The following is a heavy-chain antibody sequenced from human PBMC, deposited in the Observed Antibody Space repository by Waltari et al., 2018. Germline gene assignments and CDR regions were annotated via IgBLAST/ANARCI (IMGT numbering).Heavy chain of an antibody. J-gene: IGHJ4*02. CDR1: GYTFSNFG. Sequence: QVQLVQSGPEVKKPGASVKVSCKASGYTFSNFGISWVRQAPGQGPEWMGWISGNNGDTSYAQKFQCRVTMTTDTPTNTAYMELRSLRSDDTAVYYCARGPSFLSAYSSGWPHFDNWGQGTLVTVSS. D-gene: IGHD6-19*01. CDR3: ARGPSFLSAYSSGWPHFDN. V-gene: IGHV1-18*01. CDR2: ISGNNGDT.